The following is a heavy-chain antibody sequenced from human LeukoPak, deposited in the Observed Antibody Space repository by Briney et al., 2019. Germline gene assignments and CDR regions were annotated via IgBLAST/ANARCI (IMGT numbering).Heavy chain of an antibody. CDR2: ISYDGSNK. Sequence: GGSLRLSCAASGFTFSSYAMHWVRQAPGKGLEWVAVISYDGSNKYYADSVKGRFTISRDNSKNTLYLQMNSLRAEDTAVYYCARGQGTLIVVVTPGAFDIWGQGTMVTVSS. V-gene: IGHV3-30-3*01. J-gene: IGHJ3*02. D-gene: IGHD2-21*02. CDR1: GFTFSSYA. CDR3: ARGQGTLIVVVTPGAFDI.